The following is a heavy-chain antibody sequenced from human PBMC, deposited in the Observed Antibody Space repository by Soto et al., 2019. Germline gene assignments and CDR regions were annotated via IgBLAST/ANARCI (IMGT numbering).Heavy chain of an antibody. Sequence: PSETLSLTCTVSGGSVSSGSYYWSWIRQPPGKGLEWIGYIYYSGSTNYNPSLKSRVTISVDTSKNQFSLKLSSVTAADTAVYYCPRDYYGSGSSRAFDYWGQGTLVTVSS. J-gene: IGHJ4*01. CDR3: PRDYYGSGSSRAFDY. D-gene: IGHD3-10*01. CDR2: IYYSGST. CDR1: GGSVSSGSYY. V-gene: IGHV4-61*01.